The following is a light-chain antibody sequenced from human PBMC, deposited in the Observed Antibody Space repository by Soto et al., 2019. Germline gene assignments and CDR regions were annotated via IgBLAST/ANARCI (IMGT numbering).Light chain of an antibody. J-gene: IGKJ1*01. CDR2: KAP. Sequence: DIQMTQSPSTLSGSVGDRVTITFRASQTISSWLAWYQQKPGKAPKLLIYKAPTLKSGVPSRFSGSGSGTEFTLTISSLQPDDFATYYCQHYNSYSEAFGQGTKVELK. CDR3: QHYNSYSEA. CDR1: QTISSW. V-gene: IGKV1-5*03.